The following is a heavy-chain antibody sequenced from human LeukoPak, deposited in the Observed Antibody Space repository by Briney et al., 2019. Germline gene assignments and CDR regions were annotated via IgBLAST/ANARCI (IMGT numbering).Heavy chain of an antibody. Sequence: GGSLRLSCAASGFTFSSYAMNWVRQAPGKGLEWASVIYSGGSTYYADSVKGRFTISRDNSKNTLYLQMNSLRAEDTAVYYCARGRGSGSYSYYYYYYYMDVWGKGTTVTISS. J-gene: IGHJ6*03. CDR1: GFTFSSYA. V-gene: IGHV3-53*01. D-gene: IGHD3-10*01. CDR3: ARGRGSGSYSYYYYYYYMDV. CDR2: IYSGGST.